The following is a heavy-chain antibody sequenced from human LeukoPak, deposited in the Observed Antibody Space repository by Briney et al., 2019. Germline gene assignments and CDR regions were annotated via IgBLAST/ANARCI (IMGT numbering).Heavy chain of an antibody. CDR2: ISSSGSTI. Sequence: GGSLRLSCAASGFTFSSYEMNWVRQAPGKGLEWVSYISSSGSTIYYADSVKGRFTISRDNAKNSVYLQTNGLRVEDTAVYYCARGSSGWYIMTYFDCWGQGILVTVSS. CDR3: ARGSSGWYIMTYFDC. J-gene: IGHJ4*02. V-gene: IGHV3-48*03. CDR1: GFTFSSYE. D-gene: IGHD6-19*01.